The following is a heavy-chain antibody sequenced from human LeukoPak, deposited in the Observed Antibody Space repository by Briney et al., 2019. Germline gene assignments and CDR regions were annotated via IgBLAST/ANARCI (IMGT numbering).Heavy chain of an antibody. D-gene: IGHD3-22*01. CDR1: GGSISSYY. Sequence: SETLSLTCTVSGGSISSYYWSWTRQPAGKGLEWIGRIYTSGSTNYNPSLKSRVTMSVDTSKNQFSLKLSSVTAADTAVYYCARAPPHYDSSGYYSSDAFDIWGQGTMVTVSS. CDR2: IYTSGST. J-gene: IGHJ3*02. V-gene: IGHV4-4*07. CDR3: ARAPPHYDSSGYYSSDAFDI.